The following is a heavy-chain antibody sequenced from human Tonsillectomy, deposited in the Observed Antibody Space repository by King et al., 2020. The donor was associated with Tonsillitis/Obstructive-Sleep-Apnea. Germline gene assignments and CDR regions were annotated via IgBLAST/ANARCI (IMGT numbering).Heavy chain of an antibody. CDR3: ARDCGYYDILTGYFSEHYFDY. J-gene: IGHJ4*02. D-gene: IGHD3-9*01. CDR2: IIPIFGTA. V-gene: IGHV1-69*12. Sequence: QLVQSGAEVKKPGSSVKVSCKASGGTFSSYAISWVRQAPGQGLEWMGGIIPIFGTANYAQKFQGRVTITADESTSTAFMELSSLGSEDTAVYYCARDCGYYDILTGYFSEHYFDYWGQGTLVTVSS. CDR1: GGTFSSYA.